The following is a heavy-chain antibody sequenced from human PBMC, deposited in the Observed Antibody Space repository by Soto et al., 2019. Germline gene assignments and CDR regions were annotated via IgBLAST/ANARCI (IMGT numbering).Heavy chain of an antibody. V-gene: IGHV1-69*02. D-gene: IGHD6-19*01. J-gene: IGHJ4*02. Sequence: QVQLVQSGAEVKKPGASVKVSCKASGGTFSSYTISWVRQSPGQVLAWMGRIIPNLGIANYAQKFQGRVTITADKSTSTAYMELSSLRSEDTAVYYCASVDSSGWGEGEYWGQGTLVTVSS. CDR3: ASVDSSGWGEGEY. CDR2: IIPNLGIA. CDR1: GGTFSSYT.